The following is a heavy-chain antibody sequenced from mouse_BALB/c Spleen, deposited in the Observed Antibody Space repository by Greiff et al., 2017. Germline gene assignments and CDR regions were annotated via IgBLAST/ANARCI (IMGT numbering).Heavy chain of an antibody. CDR3: ARKEVYRYWYFDV. V-gene: IGHV1-9*01. Sequence: VKLQESGAELMKPGASVKISCKATGYTFSSYWIEWVKQRPGHGLEWIGEILPGSGSTNYNEKFKGKATFTADTSSNTAYMQLSSLTSEDSAVYYCARKEVYRYWYFDVWGAGTTVTVSS. CDR1: GYTFSSYW. J-gene: IGHJ1*01. D-gene: IGHD2-14*01. CDR2: ILPGSGST.